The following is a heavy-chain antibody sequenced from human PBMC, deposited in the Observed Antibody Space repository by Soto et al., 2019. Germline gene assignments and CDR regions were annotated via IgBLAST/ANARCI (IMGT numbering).Heavy chain of an antibody. V-gene: IGHV1-18*04. CDR2: ISAYDGNT. CDR3: ARDSGGNSGGYYYGMDV. CDR1: GYTFTSYG. D-gene: IGHD2-15*01. Sequence: DSVKVSCKASGYTFTSYGISWVRQAPGQGLEWMGWISAYDGNTNYAQKLQGRVTMTTDTSTSTAYMELRSLRSDDTAVYYCARDSGGNSGGYYYGMDVWGQGTTVTVS. J-gene: IGHJ6*02.